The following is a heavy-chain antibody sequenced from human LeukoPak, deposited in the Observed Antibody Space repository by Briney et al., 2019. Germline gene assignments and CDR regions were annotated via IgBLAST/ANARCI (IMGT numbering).Heavy chain of an antibody. CDR2: IKPDGSEK. V-gene: IGHV3-7*03. D-gene: IGHD3-16*01. CDR1: GFSFSFYW. Sequence: GGSLRLSCAASGFSFSFYWMTWVRQAPGKGLEWVANIKPDGSEKYYVDSARGRCTISRDNTRNTLDLQMNSLRPEDTAVYYCARENYFSFDYWGQGALVTVSS. CDR3: ARENYFSFDY. J-gene: IGHJ4*02.